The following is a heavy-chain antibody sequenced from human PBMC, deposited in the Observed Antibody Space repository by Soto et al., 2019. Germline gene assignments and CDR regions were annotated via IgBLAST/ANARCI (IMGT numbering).Heavy chain of an antibody. CDR2: IDPVANNI. Sequence: GGSLRLSCEVSGFIITAYSMNWVRQAPGKGLEYLSYIDPVANNIHYAVSVKGRFTISIDSAKNSLYLQMNSLRDEDTALYYCARDRDYAFDYWGQGTLVTVSS. CDR3: ARDRDYAFDY. D-gene: IGHD3-16*01. J-gene: IGHJ4*02. V-gene: IGHV3-48*02. CDR1: GFIITAYS.